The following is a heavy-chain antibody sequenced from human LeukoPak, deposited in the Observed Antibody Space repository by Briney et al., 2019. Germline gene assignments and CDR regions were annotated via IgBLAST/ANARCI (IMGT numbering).Heavy chain of an antibody. V-gene: IGHV1-2*02. CDR3: GRGIQSFDP. CDR2: INPGSGGT. CDR1: GYTFIAYY. Sequence: ASVKVSCRASGYTFIAYYMHWVRQAPGQGLEWMGWINPGSGGTNYAQKFQDRVTMTRDTSMSAAYMEISRLTYDDTAVYYCGRGIQSFDPWGQGTLVTVSS. J-gene: IGHJ5*02.